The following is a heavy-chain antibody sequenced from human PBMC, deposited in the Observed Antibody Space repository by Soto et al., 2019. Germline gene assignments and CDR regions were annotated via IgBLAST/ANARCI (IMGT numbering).Heavy chain of an antibody. J-gene: IGHJ4*02. V-gene: IGHV1-18*01. Sequence: GASVKVSCKASGYTFTSYTVSWVRQAPGQGLEWVGWIGPSSGNTDSARNLQGRVTMTTDTSTSTAYMELRSLRSDDTAVYYCARDAGNFFDYWGQGTLVTVSS. CDR3: ARDAGNFFDY. CDR1: GYTFTSYT. CDR2: IGPSSGNT.